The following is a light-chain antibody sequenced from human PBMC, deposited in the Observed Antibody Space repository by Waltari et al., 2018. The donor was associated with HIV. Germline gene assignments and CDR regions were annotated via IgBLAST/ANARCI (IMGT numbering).Light chain of an antibody. J-gene: IGLJ1*01. CDR3: TSYTTSNTYV. Sequence: QSALTQPASVSGSPGQSLTIYCTGTSSDVGGYNHVSWYQQHPAKAPKVIIYDVSNRASGVSRRFSGSKSGTTASLTISGLQAEDEADYYGTSYTTSNTYVFGTGTKVTVL. CDR1: SSDVGGYNH. V-gene: IGLV2-14*03. CDR2: DVS.